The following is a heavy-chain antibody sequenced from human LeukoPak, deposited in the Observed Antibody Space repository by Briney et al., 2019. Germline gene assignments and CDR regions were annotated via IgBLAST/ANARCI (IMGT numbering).Heavy chain of an antibody. J-gene: IGHJ6*03. D-gene: IGHD6-19*01. CDR2: IYYSGST. V-gene: IGHV4-59*12. CDR1: GGSISSYY. Sequence: SETLSLTCTVSGGSISSYYWSWIRQPPGKGLEWIGYIYYSGSTNYNPSLKSRVTISVDTSKNQFSLKLSSVTAADTAVYYCARDNVAADHYYYYYMDVWGKGTTVTVSS. CDR3: ARDNVAADHYYYYYMDV.